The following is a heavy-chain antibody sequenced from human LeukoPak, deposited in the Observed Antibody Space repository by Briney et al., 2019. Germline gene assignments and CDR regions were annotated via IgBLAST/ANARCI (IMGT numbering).Heavy chain of an antibody. D-gene: IGHD1-26*01. CDR2: INGGSGRT. Sequence: GASVRVSCKASGYTFNSYDIHWVRQAPGQRPEWMGGINGGSGRTKYLQKLQGRVTITRDTSANTAFMELSSLRSEDTAVHYCARESGRYQDFFENWGQGTLVTVSS. V-gene: IGHV1-3*01. J-gene: IGHJ4*02. CDR3: ARESGRYQDFFEN. CDR1: GYTFNSYD.